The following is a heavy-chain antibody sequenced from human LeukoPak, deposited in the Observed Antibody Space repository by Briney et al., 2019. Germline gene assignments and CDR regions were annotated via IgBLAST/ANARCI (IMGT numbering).Heavy chain of an antibody. CDR3: AKFRARGAFDI. Sequence: GGSLRLSCAASGFTFITCDMTWVRQAPGKGLEWVSSITGSGDVTYYADSVKGRFTISRDNSKNTLYLQMNSLRVEDTAVYYCAKFRARGAFDIWGQGTMVTVSS. CDR1: GFTFITCD. J-gene: IGHJ3*02. CDR2: ITGSGDVT. V-gene: IGHV3-23*01.